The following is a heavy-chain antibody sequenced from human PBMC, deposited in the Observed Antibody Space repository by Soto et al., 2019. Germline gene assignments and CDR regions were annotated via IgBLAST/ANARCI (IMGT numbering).Heavy chain of an antibody. Sequence: QVQLVQSGAEVKKPGSSVKVSCNASGGTFSSYAISWVRQAPGQGLEWMGGIIPIFGTANYAQKFQGRVTITADKSTSTAYMELSSLRSEDTAVYYCARDQYCSGGSCYRFTYGMDVWGQGTTVTVSS. CDR3: ARDQYCSGGSCYRFTYGMDV. D-gene: IGHD2-15*01. V-gene: IGHV1-69*06. CDR2: IIPIFGTA. J-gene: IGHJ6*02. CDR1: GGTFSSYA.